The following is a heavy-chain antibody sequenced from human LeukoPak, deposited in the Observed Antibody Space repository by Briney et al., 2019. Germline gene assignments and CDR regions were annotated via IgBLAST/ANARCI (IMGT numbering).Heavy chain of an antibody. CDR3: ARGLN. CDR1: GGSISSSRYY. CDR2: IYYSGST. J-gene: IGHJ4*02. Sequence: SETLSLTCGVSGGSISSSRYYWGWIRQPPGKGLEWIGSIYYSGSTYYNPSLKSRVTISVDTSKNQFSLKLSSVTAADTAVYYCARGLNWGQGTLVTVSS. D-gene: IGHD3-16*01. V-gene: IGHV4-39*01.